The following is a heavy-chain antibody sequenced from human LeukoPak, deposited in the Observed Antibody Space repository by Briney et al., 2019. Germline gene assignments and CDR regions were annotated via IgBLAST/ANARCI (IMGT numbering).Heavy chain of an antibody. V-gene: IGHV3-7*01. Sequence: GGSLRLSCAASGFTFTNYWMSWVRQPPGKGLEWVANIRHDESEIYYVDSVKGRFTISRDNAKDSLFLQMNSLRAEDTAVYYCARDPGRSGWGYWGQGALVTVSS. CDR2: IRHDESEI. J-gene: IGHJ4*02. CDR3: ARDPGRSGWGY. D-gene: IGHD6-19*01. CDR1: GFTFTNYW.